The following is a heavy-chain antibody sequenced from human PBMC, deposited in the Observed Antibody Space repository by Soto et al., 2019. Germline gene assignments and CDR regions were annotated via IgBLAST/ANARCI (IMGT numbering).Heavy chain of an antibody. CDR2: ISSGSSVI. J-gene: IGHJ4*02. CDR1: GFTFSSYN. CDR3: ARDFSSSWPFDY. V-gene: IGHV3-48*02. D-gene: IGHD6-13*01. Sequence: GSLRLSCAASGFTFSSYNMNWVRQAPGKGLEWVSYISSGSSVIYYADSVKGRFTISRDNAKNSLYLQMNSLRDEDTAVYYCARDFSSSWPFDYWGQGTLVTVSS.